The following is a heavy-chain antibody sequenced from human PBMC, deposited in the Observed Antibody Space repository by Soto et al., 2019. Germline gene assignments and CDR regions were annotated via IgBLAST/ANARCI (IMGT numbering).Heavy chain of an antibody. J-gene: IGHJ4*02. D-gene: IGHD1-26*01. Sequence: VQLLESGGGLVQPGGSLRLSCAASGFTFSIYAMNWVRQAPGKGLEWVAGIIGAGAPYYADPVKGRFTISRDNSKNTLYLQINSLRDEDTALYFCAKDVTPDSRWDIDYWGQGTLVTVSS. CDR2: IIGAGAP. V-gene: IGHV3-23*01. CDR1: GFTFSIYA. CDR3: AKDVTPDSRWDIDY.